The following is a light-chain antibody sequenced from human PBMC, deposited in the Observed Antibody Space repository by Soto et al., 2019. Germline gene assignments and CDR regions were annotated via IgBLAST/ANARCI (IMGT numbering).Light chain of an antibody. CDR3: QQYNNWPPWT. CDR1: QSVNTN. V-gene: IGKV3-15*01. CDR2: GAS. J-gene: IGKJ1*01. Sequence: EIVMTQSPATLSVSPGERATLSCRASQSVNTNLAWYQQKPGQAPRLLMYGASTRATGIPARFSGSGSGTEFTLTISGLQSEDFAVYYCQQYNNWPPWTFGQGTKVDIK.